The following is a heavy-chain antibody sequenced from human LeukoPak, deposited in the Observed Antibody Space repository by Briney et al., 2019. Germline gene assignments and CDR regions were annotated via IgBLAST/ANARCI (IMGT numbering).Heavy chain of an antibody. V-gene: IGHV4-34*01. CDR2: INHSGST. CDR1: GGSFSGYY. Sequence: PSETLSLTCAVYGGSFSGYYWSWIRQPPGKGLEWIGEINHSGSTNYNPSLKSRVTISVDTSKNQFSLKLSSVTAADTAVYYCAREQGCGTSSSLGCWFDPWGQGTLVTVSS. J-gene: IGHJ5*02. CDR3: AREQGCGTSSSLGCWFDP. D-gene: IGHD6-6*01.